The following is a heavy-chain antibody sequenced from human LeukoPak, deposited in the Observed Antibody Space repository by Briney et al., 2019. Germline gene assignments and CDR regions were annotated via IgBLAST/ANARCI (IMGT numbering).Heavy chain of an antibody. D-gene: IGHD4/OR15-4a*01. Sequence: SETLSLTCTVSGGSISYYCWSWIRQSPGKGLEWIGYIYYSGTTNYNPSLKSRVTISVDTSKNQFSLQLRSVTATDSAVYYCAREDPQTRVPEGMDVWGQGTTVTVSS. CDR2: IYYSGTT. J-gene: IGHJ6*02. CDR3: AREDPQTRVPEGMDV. CDR1: GGSISYYC. V-gene: IGHV4-59*01.